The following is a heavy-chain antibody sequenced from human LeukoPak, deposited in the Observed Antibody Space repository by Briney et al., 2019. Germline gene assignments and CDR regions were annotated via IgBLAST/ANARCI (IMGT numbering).Heavy chain of an antibody. Sequence: SETLSLTCTVSGGSISSYYWSWIRQPAGKGLEWIGRIYTSGSTNYNPSLKSRVTMSVDTSKNQFSLKLSSVTAADTAVYYCARSYCSSTSCYTGLDYRRQGTLVTVSS. V-gene: IGHV4-4*07. CDR1: GGSISSYY. CDR2: IYTSGST. D-gene: IGHD2-2*02. J-gene: IGHJ4*02. CDR3: ARSYCSSTSCYTGLDY.